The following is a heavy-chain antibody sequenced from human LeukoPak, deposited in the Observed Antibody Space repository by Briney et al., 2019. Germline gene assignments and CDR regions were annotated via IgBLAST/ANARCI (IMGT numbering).Heavy chain of an antibody. CDR2: INPNSGGT. CDR1: GYTFTGYY. V-gene: IGHV1-2*02. J-gene: IGHJ4*02. CDR3: ARVPSYDILTGYYPY. D-gene: IGHD3-9*01. Sequence: GASVKVSCKASGYTFTGYYMHWVRQAPGQGLEWMGWINPNSGGTNYAQKFQGRVTMTRDTSISTAYMELSRLRSDDTAVYYCARVPSYDILTGYYPYWGQGTLVTVSS.